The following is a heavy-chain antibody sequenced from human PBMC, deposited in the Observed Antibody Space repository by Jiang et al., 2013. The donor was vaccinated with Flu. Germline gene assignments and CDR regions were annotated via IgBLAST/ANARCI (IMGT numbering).Heavy chain of an antibody. CDR2: LLQWEH. CDR3: ARDQGYCSSTSCPNWFDP. J-gene: IGHJ5*02. D-gene: IGHD2-2*01. V-gene: IGHV4-59*01. CDR1: GGSISSYY. Sequence: PGLVKPSETLSLTCTVSGGSISSYYWSWIRQPPREGTGVDWVYLLQWEHQLQPSLKSRVTISVDTSKNQLSLKLSSVTAADTAVYYCARDQGYCSSTSCPNWFDPWGQGTLVTVSS.